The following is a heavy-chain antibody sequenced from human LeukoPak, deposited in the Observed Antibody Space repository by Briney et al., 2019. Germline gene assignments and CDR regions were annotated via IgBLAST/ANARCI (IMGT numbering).Heavy chain of an antibody. CDR2: INTNTGNP. CDR1: GYTFTSYA. Sequence: VASVNVSCKASGYTFTSYAMNWVRQAPGQGLEWMGWINTNTGNPTYAQGFTGRFVFSLDTSVSTAYLQISSLKAEDTAVYYCAREDNGSGTYGMDVWGQGTTVTVSS. V-gene: IGHV7-4-1*02. D-gene: IGHD3-10*01. J-gene: IGHJ6*02. CDR3: AREDNGSGTYGMDV.